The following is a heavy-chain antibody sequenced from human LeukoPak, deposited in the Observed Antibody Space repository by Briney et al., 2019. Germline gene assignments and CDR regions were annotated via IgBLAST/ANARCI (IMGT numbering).Heavy chain of an antibody. V-gene: IGHV3-11*01. Sequence: GGSLRLSCAASGFTFSDYYMSWIRQVPGKGLEWVSYITSSADTIYYADSVKGRFTISRDIPENSVYLQMNSLRAEDTAVYYCAREGGNWGEGYFDYWGQGTLVTVSS. CDR1: GFTFSDYY. J-gene: IGHJ4*02. CDR2: ITSSADTI. D-gene: IGHD7-27*01. CDR3: AREGGNWGEGYFDY.